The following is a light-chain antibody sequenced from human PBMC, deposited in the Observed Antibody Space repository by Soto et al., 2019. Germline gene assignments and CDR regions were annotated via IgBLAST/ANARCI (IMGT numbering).Light chain of an antibody. Sequence: EIVMTQSPATLSVSPGERATLSCRASQSVSSNLAWYQQKPGQAPRLLIYGASTRATGIPARFSGSGSGTEFTLTISSPQSEDFAVYYCQQYNNWPKVTFGGGTKVDIK. V-gene: IGKV3-15*01. CDR1: QSVSSN. CDR2: GAS. J-gene: IGKJ4*01. CDR3: QQYNNWPKVT.